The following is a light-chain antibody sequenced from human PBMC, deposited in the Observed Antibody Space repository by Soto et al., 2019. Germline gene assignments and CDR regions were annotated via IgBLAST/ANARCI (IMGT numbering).Light chain of an antibody. CDR3: MQSIDLPPT. J-gene: IGKJ2*01. CDR2: EVS. Sequence: DIVMTQTPLSLSVTPGQAASISCKSSQTARHSDGRTYLYWYRQKPGQPPQLLIYEVSNRFSGVTERFSGSGSGTDFTLNISRVEADDVGVYYCMQSIDLPPTFGQGNKLEIK. V-gene: IGKV2D-29*01. CDR1: QTARHSDGRTY.